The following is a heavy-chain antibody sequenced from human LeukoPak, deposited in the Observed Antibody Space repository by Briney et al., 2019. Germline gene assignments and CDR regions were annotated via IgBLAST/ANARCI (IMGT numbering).Heavy chain of an antibody. CDR1: GYSISSGYY. V-gene: IGHV4-38-2*02. Sequence: SETLSLTCTVSGYSISSGYYWGWIRQPPGKGLEWIGSIYHSGSTYYNPSLKSRVTISVDTSKNQFSLKLSSVTAADTAVYYCARDSRGAYYYGSGSYYRGGPVDYWGQGTLVTVSS. CDR3: ARDSRGAYYYGSGSYYRGGPVDY. J-gene: IGHJ4*02. D-gene: IGHD3-10*01. CDR2: IYHSGST.